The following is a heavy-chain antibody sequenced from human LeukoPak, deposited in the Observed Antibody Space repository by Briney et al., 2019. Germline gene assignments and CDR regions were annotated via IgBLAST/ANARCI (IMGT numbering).Heavy chain of an antibody. V-gene: IGHV4-61*02. Sequence: PSETLSLTCTVSGGSISSGSYYWSWIRQPAGKGLGWIGRIYTSGSTNYNPSLKSRVTISVDTSKNQFSLKLSSVTAADTAVYYCARCAPSDFGVVVFDPWGQGTLVTVFS. CDR1: GGSISSGSYY. D-gene: IGHD3-3*01. CDR3: ARCAPSDFGVVVFDP. CDR2: IYTSGST. J-gene: IGHJ5*02.